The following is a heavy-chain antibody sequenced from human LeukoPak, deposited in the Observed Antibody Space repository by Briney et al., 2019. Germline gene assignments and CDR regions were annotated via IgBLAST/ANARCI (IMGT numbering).Heavy chain of an antibody. CDR3: ARSGDSSGYYYFDY. J-gene: IGHJ4*02. Sequence: GGSLRLSCAASGFTFTEYAMHWVRQAPGKGLEWVSSISSSSSYIYYADSVKGRFTISRDNAKNSLYLQMNSLRAEDTAVYYCARSGDSSGYYYFDYWGQGTLVTVSS. D-gene: IGHD3-22*01. V-gene: IGHV3-21*01. CDR1: GFTFTEYA. CDR2: ISSSSSYI.